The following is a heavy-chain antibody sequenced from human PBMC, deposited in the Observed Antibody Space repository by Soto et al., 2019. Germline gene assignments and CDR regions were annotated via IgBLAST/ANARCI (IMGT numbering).Heavy chain of an antibody. D-gene: IGHD6-25*01. Sequence: QVQLVESGGGVVQPGRSLRLSYAASGFTFSSYGMHWVRQAPGKGLEWVAVISYDGSNKYYADSVKGRFTISRDNSKNTLYLQMNSLRAEDTAVYYCAKDLLRPGRAYGMDVWGQGTTVTVSS. CDR3: AKDLLRPGRAYGMDV. J-gene: IGHJ6*02. CDR1: GFTFSSYG. V-gene: IGHV3-30*18. CDR2: ISYDGSNK.